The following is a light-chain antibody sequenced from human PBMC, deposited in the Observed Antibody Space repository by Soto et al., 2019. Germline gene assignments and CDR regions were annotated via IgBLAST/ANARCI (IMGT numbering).Light chain of an antibody. CDR3: KERTQSPDS. Sequence: DIVMTQTPLSSPVTLGQQASISCRSSQSLVHSNGNTYLSWLQQRPGQPPRLLISQISNRFSGVPDIFSGSRAVTDCTLKSSSVEAENCGDYCCKERTQSPDSFGQGIKLEIK. V-gene: IGKV2-24*01. J-gene: IGKJ2*03. CDR1: QSLVHSNGNTY. CDR2: QIS.